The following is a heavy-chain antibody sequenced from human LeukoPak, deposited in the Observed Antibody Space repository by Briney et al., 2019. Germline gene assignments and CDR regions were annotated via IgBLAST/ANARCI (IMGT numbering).Heavy chain of an antibody. J-gene: IGHJ1*01. Sequence: GGSLRLSCAASGFIFSSYWMHWVRQAPGKGLEWVAVISYDESNKFYRDSVKGRFTISRDNSKNMLYLQMNSLRAEDTAVYYCEKELRGYSYGEHWGQGILVTVSP. D-gene: IGHD5-18*01. CDR2: ISYDESNK. CDR3: EKELRGYSYGEH. CDR1: GFIFSSYW. V-gene: IGHV3-30*18.